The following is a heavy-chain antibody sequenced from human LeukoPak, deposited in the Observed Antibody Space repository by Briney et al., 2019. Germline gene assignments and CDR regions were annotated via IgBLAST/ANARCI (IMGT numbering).Heavy chain of an antibody. Sequence: GESLKISCKGSGYSFTSYWIGWVRQMPGKGLEWMGIIYPGDSDTRYSPSSQGQVTISADKSISTAYLQWSSLKASDTAMYYCARILLGFGSGFLEWVYWGQGTLVTVSS. V-gene: IGHV5-51*01. CDR2: IYPGDSDT. CDR3: ARILLGFGSGFLEWVY. CDR1: GYSFTSYW. D-gene: IGHD3-3*01. J-gene: IGHJ4*02.